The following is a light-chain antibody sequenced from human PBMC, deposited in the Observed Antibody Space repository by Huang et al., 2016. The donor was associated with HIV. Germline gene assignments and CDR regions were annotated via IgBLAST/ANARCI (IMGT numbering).Light chain of an antibody. Sequence: DIEMTQSPSSLSASVGDRVTVTCRASQGISNYLAWFQQKPGKAPKSLIQSASSLQRGVPSRFSGSGSGTDFTLTISGLQPDDSATYYCHQYYSFPYTFGQGTKLEIK. CDR3: HQYYSFPYT. J-gene: IGKJ2*01. CDR1: QGISNY. CDR2: SAS. V-gene: IGKV1-16*01.